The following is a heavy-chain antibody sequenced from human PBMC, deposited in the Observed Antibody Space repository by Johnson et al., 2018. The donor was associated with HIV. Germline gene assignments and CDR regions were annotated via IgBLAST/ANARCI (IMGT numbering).Heavy chain of an antibody. CDR1: GFTFDEYD. CDR3: ARATYYDDTSGYLTRPRAFDV. D-gene: IGHD3-22*01. CDR2: INWNGGTP. V-gene: IGHV3-20*04. Sequence: VQLVESGGGVVRPVGSLRLSCAASGFTFDEYDMSWVRQGPGKGLEWVSGINWNGGTPGYAGSVKGRFTISRDNAKNSLYLEMNSLRAEDTALYYCARATYYDDTSGYLTRPRAFDVWGLGTMVTVSS. J-gene: IGHJ3*01.